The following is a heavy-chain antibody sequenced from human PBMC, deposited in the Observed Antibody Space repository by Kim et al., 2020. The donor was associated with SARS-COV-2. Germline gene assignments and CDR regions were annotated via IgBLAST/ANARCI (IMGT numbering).Heavy chain of an antibody. J-gene: IGHJ6*01. V-gene: IGHV4-39*02. CDR3: ARDTIVVVPLRYYYY. D-gene: IGHD2-2*01. CDR2: IYYSGST. CDR1: GGSSSISNYY. Sequence: SETLSLTCTVSGGSSSISNYYWGWLRQPQGKGLEWIGSIYYSGSTYYTPSRKSRVTISIYTTQNSFSLRPRSVTAAAAAAYYCARDTIVVVPLRYYYY.